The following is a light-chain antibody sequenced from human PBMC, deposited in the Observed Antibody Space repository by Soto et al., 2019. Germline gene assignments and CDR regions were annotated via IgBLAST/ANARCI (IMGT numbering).Light chain of an antibody. CDR1: QSVTSDY. CDR3: QQYGSSPRT. J-gene: IGKJ1*01. V-gene: IGKV3-20*01. CDR2: AAS. Sequence: ELVLTQSPATLSLSPGERATLSCRTSQSVTSDYLAWYQQKPGQAPRLLIYAASSRATGIPDRFSGSGSGTDFTLTISRLEPEDFAVYYCQQYGSSPRTFGQGTKVDIK.